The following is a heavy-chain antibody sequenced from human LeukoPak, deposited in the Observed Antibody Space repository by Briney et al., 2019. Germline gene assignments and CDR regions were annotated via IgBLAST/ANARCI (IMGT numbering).Heavy chain of an antibody. V-gene: IGHV1-18*01. CDR2: ISAYNGNT. D-gene: IGHD3-9*01. CDR3: ARAERNDYDILTGYYNNWFDP. CDR1: GYTFTSYG. Sequence: GASVKVSCKASGYTFTSYGISWVRQAPGQGLEWMGWISAYNGNTNYAQKLQGRVTMTTDTSTSTAYMEPRSLRSDDTAVYYCARAERNDYDILTGYYNNWFDPWGQGTLVTVSS. J-gene: IGHJ5*02.